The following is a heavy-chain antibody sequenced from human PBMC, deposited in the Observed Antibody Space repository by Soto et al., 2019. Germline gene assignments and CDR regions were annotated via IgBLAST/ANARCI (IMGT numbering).Heavy chain of an antibody. CDR3: ARRNYGSGCYGYYNGMDV. CDR2: IYPGDSDT. D-gene: IGHD3-10*01. V-gene: IGHV5-51*01. J-gene: IGHJ6*02. Sequence: PGESLKISCKGSGYSFTSYWIGWVRQMPGKGLEWMGIIYPGDSDTRYSPSFQGQVTISADKSISTAYLQWSSLKASDTAMYYCARRNYGSGCYGYYNGMDVWGQGTTVTVSS. CDR1: GYSFTSYW.